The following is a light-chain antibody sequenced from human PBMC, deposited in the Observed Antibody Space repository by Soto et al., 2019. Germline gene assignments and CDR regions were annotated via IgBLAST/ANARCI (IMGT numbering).Light chain of an antibody. CDR1: QSVSSS. CDR2: DAS. J-gene: IGKJ1*01. V-gene: IGKV3-11*01. CDR3: QQRSNWPPWT. Sequence: EIVLTQSPATLSLSPGERATLSCRASQSVSSSLAWYQQKPGQAPRLLIYDASNRAPGIPARFSGSGSGTDFTLTISSLEPEDFALYYCQQRSNWPPWTFGQGTKVDI.